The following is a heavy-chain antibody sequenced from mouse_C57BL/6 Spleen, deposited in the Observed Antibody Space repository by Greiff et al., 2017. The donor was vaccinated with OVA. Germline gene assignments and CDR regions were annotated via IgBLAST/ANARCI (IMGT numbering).Heavy chain of an antibody. Sequence: EVMLVESGGGLVKPGGSLKLSCAASGFTFSDYGMHWVRQAPEKGLEWVAYISSGSSTIYYADTVKGRFTISRDNAKNTLFLQMTSLRSEDTAMYYCARELGPWYFDVWGTGTTGTVPS. CDR3: ARELGPWYFDV. V-gene: IGHV5-17*01. CDR2: ISSGSSTI. J-gene: IGHJ1*03. D-gene: IGHD4-1*01. CDR1: GFTFSDYG.